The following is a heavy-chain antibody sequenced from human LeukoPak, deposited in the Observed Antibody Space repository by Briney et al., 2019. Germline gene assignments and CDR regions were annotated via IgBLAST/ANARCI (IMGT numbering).Heavy chain of an antibody. CDR1: GFTFSSYA. V-gene: IGHV3-23*01. D-gene: IGHD3-9*01. J-gene: IGHJ4*02. CDR3: AKGRLRYFDWFAY. Sequence: PGGSLRLSCAASGFTFSSYAMSWVRQAPGKGLEWVSAISGSGGSTYYADSVKGRFTISRDNSKNTLYLQTNSLRAEDTAVYYCAKGRLRYFDWFAYWGQGTLVTVSS. CDR2: ISGSGGST.